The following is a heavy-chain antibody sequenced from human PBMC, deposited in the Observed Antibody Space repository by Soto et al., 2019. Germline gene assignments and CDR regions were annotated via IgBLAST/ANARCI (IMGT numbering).Heavy chain of an antibody. CDR3: ARDSSSWGGYYYYGMDV. D-gene: IGHD6-13*01. CDR2: IYYSGST. Sequence: QVQLQESGPGLVKPSQTLSLTCTVSGGSISSGDYYWSWIRQPPGKGLEWIGYIYYSGSTYYNPSLKSRVTIAVGTSKNQFSLKLSSVTAADTAVYYCARDSSSWGGYYYYGMDVWGQGTTVTVSS. J-gene: IGHJ6*02. CDR1: GGSISSGDYY. V-gene: IGHV4-30-4*01.